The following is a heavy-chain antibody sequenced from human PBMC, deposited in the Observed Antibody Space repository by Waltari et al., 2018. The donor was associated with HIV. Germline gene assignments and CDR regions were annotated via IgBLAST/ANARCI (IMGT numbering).Heavy chain of an antibody. CDR3: ARTYSGSYPRGYAFNI. Sequence: QVQLQESGPGLVKPSETLSFTCTVCGGSISDYYWCWIRQPPGKGLELIGFIYYNGTTNYNPSLKSRVTISMGTSRNHFSLQLTSVTAADTAVYYCARTYSGSYPRGYAFNIWGQGTMVTVSS. V-gene: IGHV4-59*01. CDR1: GGSISDYY. D-gene: IGHD1-26*01. CDR2: IYYNGTT. J-gene: IGHJ3*02.